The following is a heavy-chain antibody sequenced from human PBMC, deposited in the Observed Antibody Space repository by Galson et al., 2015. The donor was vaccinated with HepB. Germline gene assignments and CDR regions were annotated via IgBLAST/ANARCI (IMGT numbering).Heavy chain of an antibody. CDR2: ISYDGVTT. V-gene: IGHV3-30*03. CDR3: ARGSLELDY. D-gene: IGHD1-1*01. J-gene: IGHJ4*02. Sequence: SLRLSCAASGFSFRGFAMHWVRQAPGKGLEEVALISYDGVTTYYVGSVMGRFTISRDNSKKTVYLQMDSLRAEDTAVYYCARGSLELDYWGQGTLVTVSS. CDR1: GFSFRGFA.